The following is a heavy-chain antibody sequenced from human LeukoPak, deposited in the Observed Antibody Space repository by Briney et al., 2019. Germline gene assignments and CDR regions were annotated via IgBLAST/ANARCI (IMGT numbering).Heavy chain of an antibody. CDR1: GVSVSSGSYY. V-gene: IGHV4-61*01. CDR3: ARKGRTTYYYDSSGAVDY. D-gene: IGHD3-22*01. CDR2: IYYSGST. Sequence: SETLSLTCTVSGVSVSSGSYYWSWIRQPPGKGLEWIGYIYYSGSTNYNPSLKSRVTISVDTSKNQFSLKLSSVTAADTAVYYCARKGRTTYYYDSSGAVDYWGQGTLVTVSS. J-gene: IGHJ4*02.